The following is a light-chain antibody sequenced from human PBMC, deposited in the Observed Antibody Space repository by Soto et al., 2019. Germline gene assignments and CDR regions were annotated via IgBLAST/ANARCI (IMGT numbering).Light chain of an antibody. Sequence: QSALTQPASVSGSAGQSITISCTGTSSDVGGYNYVSWYQQHPGQVPKLTIYEVTNRPSGVSSRFSGSKSGNTASLTISGLQAEYEADYYCSSYTNSDTWVFGGGTKLTVL. V-gene: IGLV2-14*01. CDR3: SSYTNSDTWV. CDR1: SSDVGGYNY. J-gene: IGLJ3*02. CDR2: EVT.